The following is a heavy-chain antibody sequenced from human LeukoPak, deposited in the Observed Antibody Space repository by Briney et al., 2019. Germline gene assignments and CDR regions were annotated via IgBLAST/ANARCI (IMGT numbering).Heavy chain of an antibody. Sequence: GGSLRLSCAASGFTFSSYEMNWVRQAPGKGLEWVSYISSSGSTIYYADSVKGRFTISRDNAKNSLYLQMNSLRAEDTAVYYCARAPQQYCGGDCLDYWGQGTLVTVSS. CDR3: ARAPQQYCGGDCLDY. D-gene: IGHD2-21*01. V-gene: IGHV3-48*03. CDR1: GFTFSSYE. J-gene: IGHJ4*02. CDR2: ISSSGSTI.